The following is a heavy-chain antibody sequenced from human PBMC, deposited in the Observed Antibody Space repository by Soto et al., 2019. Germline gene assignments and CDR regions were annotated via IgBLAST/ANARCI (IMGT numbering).Heavy chain of an antibody. V-gene: IGHV3-30*03. Sequence: GGSLRLSCAGSGFTFRWFGMNWVRQAPGKGLEWVARISNDGSNEYYVDSVKGRFTISRDNSKNTLYLQMDSLRAEDTAVYYCARAVRFLEWFSFDYWGQGTPVTVSS. CDR2: ISNDGSNE. J-gene: IGHJ4*02. CDR3: ARAVRFLEWFSFDY. CDR1: GFTFRWFG. D-gene: IGHD3-3*01.